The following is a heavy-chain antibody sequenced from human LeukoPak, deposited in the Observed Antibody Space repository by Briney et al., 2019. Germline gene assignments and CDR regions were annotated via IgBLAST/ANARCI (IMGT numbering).Heavy chain of an antibody. CDR2: IIPIFGTA. D-gene: IGHD5-24*01. J-gene: IGHJ4*02. V-gene: IGHV1-69*05. CDR3: ARGLEMATISSVG. CDR1: GGTFSSYA. Sequence: GASVEVSCKASGGTFSSYAISWVRQAPGQGLEWMGRIIPIFGTANYAQKFQGRVTITTDESTSTAYMELSSLRSDDTAVYYCARGLEMATISSVGWGQGTLVTVSS.